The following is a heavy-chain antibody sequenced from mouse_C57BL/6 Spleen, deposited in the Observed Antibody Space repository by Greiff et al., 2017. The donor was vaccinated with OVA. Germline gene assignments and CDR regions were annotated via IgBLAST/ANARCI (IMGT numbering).Heavy chain of an antibody. CDR1: GFSLTSYG. V-gene: IGHV2-2*01. CDR2: IWSGGGT. CDR3: ARTGRDGNDVVDAMDY. Sequence: VQLQQSGPGLVQPSQRLSITCTVSGFSLTSYGVHWVSQSPGKGLEWLGVIWSGGGTDYNAAFISRLSISKDKSKSKVFFKMNSLQADDTAIDYCARTGRDGNDVVDAMDYWGQGTSVTVSS. D-gene: IGHD1-1*02. J-gene: IGHJ4*01.